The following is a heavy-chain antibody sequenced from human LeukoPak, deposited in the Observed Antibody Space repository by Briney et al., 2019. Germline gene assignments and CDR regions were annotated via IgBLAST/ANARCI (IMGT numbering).Heavy chain of an antibody. CDR3: AEEKDSSGYYYFDY. D-gene: IGHD3-22*01. CDR2: ITPIIDVS. J-gene: IGHJ4*02. Sequence: SVKVSCKASGGTLNSHIFTWVRQAPGQGLEWMGKITPIIDVSKYAQKFQGRLTITADKSTSTAYMELSSLRSEDTAVYYCAEEKDSSGYYYFDYWGQGTLVTVSS. CDR1: GGTLNSHI. V-gene: IGHV1-69*02.